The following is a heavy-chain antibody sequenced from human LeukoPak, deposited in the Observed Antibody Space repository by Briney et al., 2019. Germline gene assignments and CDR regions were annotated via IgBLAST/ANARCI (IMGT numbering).Heavy chain of an antibody. V-gene: IGHV3-30-3*01. D-gene: IGHD6-19*01. J-gene: IGHJ3*02. CDR3: ARSKSSGWYKNAFDI. Sequence: AXGFTFXXYAMHWVRQAPGKXLEWVAVISYDGSNKYYADSVKGRFPISRDNSKNTLYLQMNSLRAEDTAVYYCARSKSSGWYKNAFDIWGQGTMVTVSS. CDR1: GFTFXXYA. CDR2: ISYDGSNK.